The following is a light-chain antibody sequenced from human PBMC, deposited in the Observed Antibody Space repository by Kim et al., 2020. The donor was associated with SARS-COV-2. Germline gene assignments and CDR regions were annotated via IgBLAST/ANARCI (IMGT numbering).Light chain of an antibody. CDR3: QAWDSSTVV. CDR2: QDS. J-gene: IGLJ2*01. CDR1: KLGDKY. V-gene: IGLV3-1*01. Sequence: SVSPGQAASIACSGDKLGDKYACWYQQKPGQSPVLVIYQDSKRPSGSPERFSGSNSGNTATLTISGTQAMDEADYYCQAWDSSTVVCGGGTQLTVL.